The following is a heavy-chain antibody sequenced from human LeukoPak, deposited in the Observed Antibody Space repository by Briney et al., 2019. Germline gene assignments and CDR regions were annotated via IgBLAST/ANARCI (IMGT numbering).Heavy chain of an antibody. CDR2: ISYSSSLT. CDR1: GFTFSSFG. J-gene: IGHJ6*02. D-gene: IGHD3-10*01. Sequence: PGGSLRLSCAASGFTFSSFGMNWVRRAPGKGLEWVSYISYSSSLTDYADSVKGRFTISRDNAKNSLSLQLNSLRDEDTAVYFCAKVIRGGYGMDVWGQGTTVTVSS. V-gene: IGHV3-48*02. CDR3: AKVIRGGYGMDV.